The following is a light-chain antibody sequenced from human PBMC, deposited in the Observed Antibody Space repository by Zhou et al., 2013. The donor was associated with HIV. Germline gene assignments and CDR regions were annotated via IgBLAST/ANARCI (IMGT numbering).Light chain of an antibody. Sequence: DIVMTQSPLSLPVTPGEPASISCRSGQSLLHSNGFNYLHWYLQKPGQSPQLLIYLGSDRASGVPDRFSGSGSGTDFTLKNXRVEAEDVGVYYCMQALQTPCTFGQGTKLEIK. CDR2: LGS. J-gene: IGKJ2*02. V-gene: IGKV2-28*01. CDR3: MQALQTPCT. CDR1: QSLLHSNGFNY.